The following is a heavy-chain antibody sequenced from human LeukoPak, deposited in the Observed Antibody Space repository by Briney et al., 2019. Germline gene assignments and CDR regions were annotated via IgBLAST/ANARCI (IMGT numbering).Heavy chain of an antibody. J-gene: IGHJ4*02. V-gene: IGHV3-30*01. CDR3: PRGSSGS. D-gene: IGHD6-13*01. CDR2: ISYDGSNK. CDR1: GFTLSSYA. Sequence: PGRSLRLSCAASGFTLSSYAMHWVRQAAGKGLEWVAVISYDGSNKFYADSVKGRFSLSRDHPKNTMYLQTNSQRAEHPAVFLCPRGSSGSGGEGTLVSVPS.